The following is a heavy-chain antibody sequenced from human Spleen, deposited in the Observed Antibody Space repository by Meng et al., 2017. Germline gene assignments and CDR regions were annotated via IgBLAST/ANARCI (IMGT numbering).Heavy chain of an antibody. CDR2: TYVGGST. Sequence: QVHLQESGPGLVKPSDTLSLTCSVSGDSISNYYWNWLRQPAGKRLEWIGRTYVGGSTDYNPSLRSRATVSVDTSKNQISLRLASVTAADTAVYFCARGSAGDYYFDSWGQGTVVTVSS. J-gene: IGHJ4*02. D-gene: IGHD4-17*01. CDR3: ARGSAGDYYFDS. CDR1: GDSISNYY. V-gene: IGHV4-4*07.